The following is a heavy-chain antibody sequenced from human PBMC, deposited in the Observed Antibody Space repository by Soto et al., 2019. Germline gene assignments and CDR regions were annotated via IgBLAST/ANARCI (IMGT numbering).Heavy chain of an antibody. CDR1: GFTFSSYA. D-gene: IGHD3-3*01. V-gene: IGHV3-23*01. CDR2: ISGPGIST. J-gene: IGHJ5*02. CDR3: EKTLFFGSGYEGWLAP. Sequence: EVQLLESGGGLVQPGGSLRLSCAASGFTFSSYAMSWVRQAPGKGLERVSGISGPGISTYYGDSVKGRFTVSRGISKNTVNLQMGSLRLEDTPIYCCEKTLFFGSGYEGWLAPWGQGTLVIVPS.